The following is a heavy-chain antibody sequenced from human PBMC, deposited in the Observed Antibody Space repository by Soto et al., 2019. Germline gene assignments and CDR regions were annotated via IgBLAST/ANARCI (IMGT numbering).Heavy chain of an antibody. J-gene: IGHJ5*02. CDR2: INPDNGNT. Sequence: ASVKVSCKASGYTFTRYTMNWVRQAPGQRLEWMGWINPDNGNTKSSQKFQDRVIITRDTSASTAYMDLSSLRSEDTAVYYCARGIATGQLNPWGQGTLVTVSS. CDR3: ARGIATGQLNP. CDR1: GYTFTRYT. V-gene: IGHV1-3*01. D-gene: IGHD2-2*01.